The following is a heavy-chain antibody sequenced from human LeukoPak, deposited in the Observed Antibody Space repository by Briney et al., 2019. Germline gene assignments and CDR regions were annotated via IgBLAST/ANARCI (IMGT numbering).Heavy chain of an antibody. CDR1: GYTFTGYY. CDR2: INPNSGGT. Sequence: ASVKVSCKASGYTFTGYYMHWVRQAPGQGLEWMGWINPNSGGTNYAQKFQGRVTMTRDTSISTAYMELSRLRSDDTAVYYCARDTGPDYDFWSGYRAYYYYYGMDVWGQGTTVTVSS. V-gene: IGHV1-2*02. CDR3: ARDTGPDYDFWSGYRAYYYYYGMDV. J-gene: IGHJ6*02. D-gene: IGHD3-3*01.